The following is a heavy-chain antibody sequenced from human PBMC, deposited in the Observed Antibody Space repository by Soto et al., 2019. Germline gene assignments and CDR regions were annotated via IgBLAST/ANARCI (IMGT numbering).Heavy chain of an antibody. CDR1: GLTFSSSG. Sequence: GGSLRLSCAASGLTFSSSGMHGARQAPGEGLEWVAVISYDGSEKYYVDSVKGRFTISRDNAKNSLYLQMNSLRAEDTAVYYCARDLDVVVPAASRRYNWFDPWGQGTLVTVSS. D-gene: IGHD2-2*01. J-gene: IGHJ5*02. CDR3: ARDLDVVVPAASRRYNWFDP. CDR2: ISYDGSEK. V-gene: IGHV3-33*05.